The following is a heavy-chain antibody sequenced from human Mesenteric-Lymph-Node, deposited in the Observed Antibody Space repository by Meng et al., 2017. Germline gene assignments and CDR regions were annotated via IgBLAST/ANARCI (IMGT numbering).Heavy chain of an antibody. D-gene: IGHD3-9*01. Sequence: GESLKISCKGSGYSFSSYWIGWVRQMPGKGLEWMGIIYPGDSGTRYSPSYEGQVTISADKSISTAFLQWNSLKASDTAIYYCARQGVDILSGYYTFYYGMDVWGQGTTVTVSS. V-gene: IGHV5-51*01. CDR2: IYPGDSGT. CDR1: GYSFSSYW. J-gene: IGHJ6*02. CDR3: ARQGVDILSGYYTFYYGMDV.